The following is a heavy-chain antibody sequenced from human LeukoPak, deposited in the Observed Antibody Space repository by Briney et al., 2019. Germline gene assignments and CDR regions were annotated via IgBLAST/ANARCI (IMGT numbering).Heavy chain of an antibody. J-gene: IGHJ4*02. Sequence: GGSLRLSCAASGFTFSTYWMSWVRQAPGKGLEWVANIKEDGSEISYADSVRGRFTISRDNAKNSLYLQMNSLRAEDTAVYYCARGYTCRYWGQGTLVIVSS. CDR1: GFTFSTYW. V-gene: IGHV3-7*04. D-gene: IGHD5-18*01. CDR2: IKEDGSEI. CDR3: ARGYTCRY.